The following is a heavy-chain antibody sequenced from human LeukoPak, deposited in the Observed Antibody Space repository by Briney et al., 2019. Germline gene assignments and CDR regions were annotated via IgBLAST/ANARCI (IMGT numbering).Heavy chain of an antibody. J-gene: IGHJ4*02. V-gene: IGHV3-23*01. CDR3: AKRYGSSWGQFDY. CDR1: GFTFNRYG. D-gene: IGHD5-24*01. Sequence: PGGSLRLSCAASGFTFNRYGMSWVRQAPGKGLEWVSAISGSGGTTYYADSVKGRFTISRDNSKNTLYLQMNSLRAEDTALYYCAKRYGSSWGQFDYWGQGTLVTVSS. CDR2: ISGSGGTT.